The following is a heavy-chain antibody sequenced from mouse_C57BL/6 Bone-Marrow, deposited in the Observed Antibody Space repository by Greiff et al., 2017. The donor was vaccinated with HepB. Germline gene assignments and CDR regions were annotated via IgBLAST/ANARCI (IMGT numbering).Heavy chain of an antibody. Sequence: QVQLQQSGAELVRPGASVKLSCKASGYTFTDYYINWVKQRPGQGLEWIARIYPGSGNTYYNEKFKGKATLTAEKSSSTAYMQLSSLTSEDSAVYFCARVYDYDGGGDYWGQGTSVTVSS. CDR2: IYPGSGNT. D-gene: IGHD2-4*01. V-gene: IGHV1-76*01. J-gene: IGHJ4*01. CDR3: ARVYDYDGGGDY. CDR1: GYTFTDYY.